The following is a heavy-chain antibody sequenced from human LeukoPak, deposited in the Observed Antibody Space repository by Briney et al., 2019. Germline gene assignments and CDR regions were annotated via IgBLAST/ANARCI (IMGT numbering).Heavy chain of an antibody. CDR2: IYYSGST. J-gene: IGHJ4*02. D-gene: IGHD6-13*01. Sequence: SETLSLTCTVSGGSISSYYWSWIRQPPGKGLEWIGYIYYSGSTNYNPSLKSRVTMSVDTSKDQFSLKLNSVTAADTAVYYCATYSSSWYGFDYWGQGTLVTVSS. CDR1: GGSISSYY. CDR3: ATYSSSWYGFDY. V-gene: IGHV4-59*08.